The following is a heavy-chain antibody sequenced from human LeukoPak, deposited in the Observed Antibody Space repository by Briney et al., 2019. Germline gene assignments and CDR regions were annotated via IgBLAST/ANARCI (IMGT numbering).Heavy chain of an antibody. CDR2: IYHSGST. CDR3: ASAHGSGSYQTDY. D-gene: IGHD3-10*01. CDR1: GGSISSSNW. V-gene: IGHV4-4*02. J-gene: IGHJ4*02. Sequence: PSGTLSLTCAVSGGSISSSNWWSWVRQPPGKGLEWIGEIYHSGSTNYNPSLKSRVIISVDKSKNQFSLKLSSVTAADTAVYYCASAHGSGSYQTDYWGQGTLVTVSS.